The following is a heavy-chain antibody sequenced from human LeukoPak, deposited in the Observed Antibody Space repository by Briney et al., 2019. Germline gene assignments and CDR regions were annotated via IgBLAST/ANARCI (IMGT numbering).Heavy chain of an antibody. CDR2: ISGGGGST. Sequence: GGSLRLSCAASGFTFTSYSMNWVRQAPGKGLEWVSTISGGGGSTYYADSVKGRFTISRDNSKNTLYLQMNSLRAEDTAVYYCAKDRYGDSGGGFDYWGQGTLVTVSS. CDR1: GFTFTSYS. D-gene: IGHD4-17*01. V-gene: IGHV3-23*01. CDR3: AKDRYGDSGGGFDY. J-gene: IGHJ4*02.